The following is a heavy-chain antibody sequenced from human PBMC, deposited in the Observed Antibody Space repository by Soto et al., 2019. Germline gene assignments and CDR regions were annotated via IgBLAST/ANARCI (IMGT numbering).Heavy chain of an antibody. D-gene: IGHD3-3*01. CDR3: ARGGYDFWSGYQVYSYHYGMDV. V-gene: IGHV4-34*01. CDR1: GGSFSGYY. J-gene: IGHJ6*02. CDR2: INHSGST. Sequence: PSETLSLTCAVYGGSFSGYYWSWIRQPPGKGLEWIGEINHSGSTNYNPSLKSRVTISVDTSKNQFSLKLSSVTAAGTAVYYCARGGYDFWSGYQVYSYHYGMDVWGQGTTVTVSS.